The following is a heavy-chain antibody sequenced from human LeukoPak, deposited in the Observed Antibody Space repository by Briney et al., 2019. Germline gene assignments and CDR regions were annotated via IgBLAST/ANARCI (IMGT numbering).Heavy chain of an antibody. CDR2: IYYSGST. J-gene: IGHJ5*02. D-gene: IGHD4-17*01. V-gene: IGHV4-39*01. CDR1: GGSISSSSYY. Sequence: KPSETLSLTCTVSGGSISSSSYYWGWIRQPPGKGLEWIGSIYYSGSTYYNPSLKSRVTISVDTSKNQFSLKLSSVTAADTAVYYCARCYYGDYNGEFDPWGQGTLVTVSS. CDR3: ARCYYGDYNGEFDP.